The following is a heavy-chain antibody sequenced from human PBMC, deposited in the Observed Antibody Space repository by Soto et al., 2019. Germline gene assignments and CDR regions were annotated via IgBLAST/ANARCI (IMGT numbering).Heavy chain of an antibody. CDR3: ARLNLVGSYPGGETYYYYGMDV. Sequence: QVQLQESGPGLVKPSETLSLTCTVSGGSMSSYYWSWIRQPPGKGLEWIGYIYYSGSTNYNPSLKSRVTISVDTSKNQFSLKMSSVTAADTAVYYCARLNLVGSYPGGETYYYYGMDVWGQGTTVTVSS. CDR1: GGSMSSYY. D-gene: IGHD1-26*01. CDR2: IYYSGST. J-gene: IGHJ6*02. V-gene: IGHV4-59*01.